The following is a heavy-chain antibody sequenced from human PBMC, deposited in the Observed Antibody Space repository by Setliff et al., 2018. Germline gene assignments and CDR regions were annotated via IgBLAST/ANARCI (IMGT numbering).Heavy chain of an antibody. Sequence: RLSCAASGFTFSTAWMNWVRQAPGKGLEWVGRIKGKNDGLATDYAAPVKGRFTISRDDSKNTLYLQMNSLKTEDTAEYYCTTDPSPTFGGVIGAAFDFWGQGTMVTVSS. CDR1: GFTFSTAW. CDR2: IKGKNDGLAT. V-gene: IGHV3-15*07. CDR3: TTDPSPTFGGVIGAAFDF. D-gene: IGHD3-16*01. J-gene: IGHJ3*01.